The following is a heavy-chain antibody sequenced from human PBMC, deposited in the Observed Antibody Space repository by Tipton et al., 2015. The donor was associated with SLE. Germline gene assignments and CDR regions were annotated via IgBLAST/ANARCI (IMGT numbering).Heavy chain of an antibody. CDR1: VGPLTSGRYY. CDR2: IYTTGST. J-gene: IGHJ4*02. CDR3: ARVSSGTNYAIES. Sequence: LRLSCTVSVGPLTSGRYYWSWIRQPAGKGLEGIGHIYTTGSTNYSPSLKSRVTISFDTSETQFSLKLASVTIADTAVYYCARVSSGTNYAIESWGQGTLVTVSS. D-gene: IGHD4/OR15-4a*01. V-gene: IGHV4-61*09.